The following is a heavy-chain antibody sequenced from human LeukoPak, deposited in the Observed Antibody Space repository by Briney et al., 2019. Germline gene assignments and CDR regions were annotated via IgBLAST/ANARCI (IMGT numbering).Heavy chain of an antibody. D-gene: IGHD2-2*01. CDR3: ARGENFIVVVPAAKEDAFDI. V-gene: IGHV3-11*04. J-gene: IGHJ3*02. CDR2: ISSSGSTI. CDR1: GFTFSDYY. Sequence: GGSLRLSCAASGFTFSDYYMSWIRQAPGKGLEWVSYISSSGSTIYYADSAKGRFTISRDNAKNSLYLQMNSLRAEDTAVYYCARGENFIVVVPAAKEDAFDIWGQGTMVTVSS.